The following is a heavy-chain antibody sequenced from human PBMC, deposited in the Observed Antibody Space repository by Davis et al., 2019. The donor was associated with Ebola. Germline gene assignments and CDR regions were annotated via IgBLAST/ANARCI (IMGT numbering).Heavy chain of an antibody. V-gene: IGHV3-21*01. D-gene: IGHD3-10*01. Sequence: GESLKISCAASGFTFSSYSMNWVRQAPGKGLEWVSSISSSSSYIYYADSVKGRFTISRDNAKNSLYLQMNSVRAEDTAVYYCAKAAYGSGDAFDIWGQGTMVTVSS. CDR3: AKAAYGSGDAFDI. CDR1: GFTFSSYS. J-gene: IGHJ3*02. CDR2: ISSSSSYI.